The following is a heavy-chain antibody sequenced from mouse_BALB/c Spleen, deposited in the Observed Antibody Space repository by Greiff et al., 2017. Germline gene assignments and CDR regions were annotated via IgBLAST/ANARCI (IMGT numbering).Heavy chain of an antibody. CDR2: INPYNDGT. D-gene: IGHD2-2*01. Sequence: QLQESGPELVKPGASVKMSCKASGYTFTSYVMHWVKQKPGQGLEWIGYINPYNDGTKYNEKFKGKATLTSDKSSSTAYMELSSLTSEDSAVYYCARPPIYYGYDGYAMDYWGQGTSVTVSS. V-gene: IGHV1-14*01. CDR1: GYTFTSYV. CDR3: ARPPIYYGYDGYAMDY. J-gene: IGHJ4*01.